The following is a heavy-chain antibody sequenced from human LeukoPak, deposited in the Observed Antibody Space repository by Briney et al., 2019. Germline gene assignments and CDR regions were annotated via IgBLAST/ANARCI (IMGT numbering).Heavy chain of an antibody. V-gene: IGHV3-30*18. CDR3: AEENLTPFDY. Sequence: GGSLRLSCAASGFTFSSYGMHWVRQAPGKGLEWVAVISYDGSNKYYADSVKGRFTISRDNFKNTLYLQMNTLRAEDTAVYYCAEENLTPFDYWGQGTLVTVSS. CDR2: ISYDGSNK. CDR1: GFTFSSYG. J-gene: IGHJ4*02.